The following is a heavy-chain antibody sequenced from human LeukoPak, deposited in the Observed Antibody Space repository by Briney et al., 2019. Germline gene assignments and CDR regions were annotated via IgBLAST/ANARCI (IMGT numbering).Heavy chain of an antibody. D-gene: IGHD1-14*01. Sequence: ASVKVSCKASGYTFTNYGFSWVRQAPGQGLEWMGWINAYNGNTNYAQKLQGRVTMTTDTSTNTAYMELRSLRSEDTAVYYCARALHVPDFDAFDIWGQGTMVTVSS. CDR3: ARALHVPDFDAFDI. V-gene: IGHV1-18*01. J-gene: IGHJ3*02. CDR1: GYTFTNYG. CDR2: INAYNGNT.